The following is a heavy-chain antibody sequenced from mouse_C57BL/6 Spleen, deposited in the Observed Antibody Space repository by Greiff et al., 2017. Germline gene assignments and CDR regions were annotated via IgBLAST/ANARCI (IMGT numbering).Heavy chain of an antibody. V-gene: IGHV1-55*01. CDR1: GYTFTSYW. J-gene: IGHJ1*03. Sequence: QVHVKQPGAELVKPGASVKMSCKASGYTFTSYWITWVKQRPGQGLEWIGDIYPGSGSTNYNEKFKSKATLTVDTSSSTAYMQLSSLTSEDSAVYYCARKFRITTVVDWYFDGWGTGTTVTVSS. D-gene: IGHD1-1*01. CDR3: ARKFRITTVVDWYFDG. CDR2: IYPGSGST.